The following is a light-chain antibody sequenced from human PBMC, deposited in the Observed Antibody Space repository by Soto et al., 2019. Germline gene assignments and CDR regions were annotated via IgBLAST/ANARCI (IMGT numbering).Light chain of an antibody. J-gene: IGKJ1*01. CDR2: DAS. CDR1: QRIGKW. V-gene: IGKV1-5*01. Sequence: DIQMTQSPSTLSASVGDRVTITCRASQRIGKWLAWYQQKPGKAPNLLIYDASSLKSGVPSRFSGRGSGTEFTLTISSLQPEDFANYYCQQYNNYSRWTFGQGTKVDIK. CDR3: QQYNNYSRWT.